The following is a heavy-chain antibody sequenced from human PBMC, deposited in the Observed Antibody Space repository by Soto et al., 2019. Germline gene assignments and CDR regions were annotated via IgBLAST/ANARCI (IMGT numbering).Heavy chain of an antibody. D-gene: IGHD2-15*01. Sequence: SVKVSCKASGGTSRSLSIAWVRQAPGQGLEWMGGITPLFGIPNYPQKFQGRLTITADKSTGTAYLELSSLRSEDTAVYYCARDTHSAGGWFDTWGRGTLVTVSS. V-gene: IGHV1-69*10. CDR3: ARDTHSAGGWFDT. CDR1: GGTSRSLS. J-gene: IGHJ5*02. CDR2: ITPLFGIP.